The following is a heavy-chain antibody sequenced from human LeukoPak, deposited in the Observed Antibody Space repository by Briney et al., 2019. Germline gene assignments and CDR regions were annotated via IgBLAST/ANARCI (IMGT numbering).Heavy chain of an antibody. Sequence: ASVTVSCKASGYTFTSYDINWVRQAPGQGLEWLGWMNPNSGNTGYAQKFQGRVTMTRNTSISTAYMELSSLRSEDTAVYYCARTHTITIFGVVIRAPSAFDYWGQGTLVTVSS. CDR2: MNPNSGNT. CDR1: GYTFTSYD. V-gene: IGHV1-8*01. CDR3: ARTHTITIFGVVIRAPSAFDY. J-gene: IGHJ4*02. D-gene: IGHD3-3*01.